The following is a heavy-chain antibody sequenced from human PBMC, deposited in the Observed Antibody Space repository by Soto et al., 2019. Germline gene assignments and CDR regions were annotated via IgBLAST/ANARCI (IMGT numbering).Heavy chain of an antibody. V-gene: IGHV1-69*13. CDR1: GGTFSSYA. CDR3: ASNTRHRKYYYYYGMDV. Sequence: GASVKVSCKASGGTFSSYAISWVRQAPGQGLEWMGGIIPIFGTANYAQKFQGRVTITADESTSTAYMELSSLRSEDTAVYYCASNTRHRKYYYYYGMDVWGQGTTVTISS. CDR2: IIPIFGTA. J-gene: IGHJ6*02.